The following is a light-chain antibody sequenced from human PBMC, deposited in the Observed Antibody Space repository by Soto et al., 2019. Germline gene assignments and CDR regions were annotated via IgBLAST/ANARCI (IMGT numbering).Light chain of an antibody. Sequence: VVTQSTATLSVSPGERATLSCRASQDVVSSLAWCQQKHFHAPSLLIYGASTRAMGTPARFSGRGSGIEFTLTISSLQSEDYAVYFCQQYIRSPLTFGGGSK. CDR1: QDVVSS. CDR2: GAS. CDR3: QQYIRSPLT. J-gene: IGKJ4*01. V-gene: IGKV3-15*01.